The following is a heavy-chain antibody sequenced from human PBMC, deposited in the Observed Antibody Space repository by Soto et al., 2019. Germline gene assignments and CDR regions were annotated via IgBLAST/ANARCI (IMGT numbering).Heavy chain of an antibody. CDR3: ASRYCSGGSCYSKWADAFDI. J-gene: IGHJ3*02. Sequence: ASVKVSCKASGYTFTGYYMHWVRQAPGQGHERMGWINPNSGGTNYAQKFQGWVTMTRDTSISTAYMELSRLRSDDTAVYYCASRYCSGGSCYSKWADAFDIWGQGTTVTVSS. V-gene: IGHV1-2*04. CDR1: GYTFTGYY. D-gene: IGHD2-15*01. CDR2: INPNSGGT.